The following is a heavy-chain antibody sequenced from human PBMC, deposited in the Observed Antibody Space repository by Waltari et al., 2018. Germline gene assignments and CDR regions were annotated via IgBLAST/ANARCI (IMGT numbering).Heavy chain of an antibody. J-gene: IGHJ3*02. CDR3: VRDPSSSSWALGDSFDI. D-gene: IGHD6-13*01. Sequence: QVQLQESGPGLVKPSETLSLTCTVSGGSISSYYWSWIRQPPGKGLEWIGYIYYSGSNNYNSSLKIRFTREVDTSKNQFSRKLSSVTAAEKAVYYCVRDPSSSSWALGDSFDIWGQGTMVTVSS. V-gene: IGHV4-59*01. CDR2: IYYSGSN. CDR1: GGSISSYY.